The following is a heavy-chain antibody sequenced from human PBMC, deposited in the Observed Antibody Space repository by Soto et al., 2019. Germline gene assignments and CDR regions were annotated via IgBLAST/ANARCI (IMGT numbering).Heavy chain of an antibody. J-gene: IGHJ4*02. Sequence: EVQLLESGGGLVQPGGSLRLSCAASGFTFSSQTMSWVRQAPGKGLEWVSVISSSGSTSYTDSVEGRFTISKDSSKNTLYLQLNSVGVEDTAVYYCAKGARDVDSWGQGTLVNVSS. D-gene: IGHD5-12*01. CDR3: AKGARDVDS. V-gene: IGHV3-23*01. CDR1: GFTFSSQT. CDR2: ISSSGST.